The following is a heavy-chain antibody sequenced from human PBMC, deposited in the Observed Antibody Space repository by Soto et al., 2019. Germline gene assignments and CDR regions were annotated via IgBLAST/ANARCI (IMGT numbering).Heavy chain of an antibody. Sequence: SQTLSLTCAISGDSFSSNISAWNWIRQSPSRGLEWLGRTCYRSKWYNDYAVFVKSRITINPDTSKNQFSLKLNYVTLVDLAVYYCARGGPSSGWLDWGAPLGQGT. CDR3: ARGGPSSGWLDWGAP. D-gene: IGHD6-19*01. V-gene: IGHV6-1*01. CDR1: GDSFSSNISA. CDR2: TCYRSKWYN. J-gene: IGHJ5*02.